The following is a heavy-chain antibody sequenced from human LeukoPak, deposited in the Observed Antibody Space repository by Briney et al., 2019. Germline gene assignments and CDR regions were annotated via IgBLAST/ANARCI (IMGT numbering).Heavy chain of an antibody. CDR2: IDYSGRS. D-gene: IGHD2-8*01. V-gene: IGHV4-59*12. J-gene: IGHJ5*02. CDR3: AQNGQSGFSFDP. CDR1: GGSISSSY. Sequence: SETLSLTCSVSGGSISSSYWSWIRQPPGKGLEWIGNIDYSGRSSYNPSLKSRLTISIDTSKNQFSLKLSSVTAADTAVYYCAQNGQSGFSFDPWGQGTLVTVSS.